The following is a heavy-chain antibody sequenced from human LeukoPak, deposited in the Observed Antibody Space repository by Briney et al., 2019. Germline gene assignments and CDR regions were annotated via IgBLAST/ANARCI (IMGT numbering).Heavy chain of an antibody. J-gene: IGHJ4*02. CDR3: AKDRSVDGTV. CDR2: ISRSSGYT. D-gene: IGHD6-19*01. CDR1: GFTFSDSY. V-gene: IGHV3-11*06. Sequence: GGSLRLSCAASGFTFSDSYMSWIRQAPGKGLEWVSYISRSSGYTGYAISVKGRFTISRDNAKNSLFLQMDSLIAEDTAVYYCAKDRSVDGTVWGQGTLVTVSS.